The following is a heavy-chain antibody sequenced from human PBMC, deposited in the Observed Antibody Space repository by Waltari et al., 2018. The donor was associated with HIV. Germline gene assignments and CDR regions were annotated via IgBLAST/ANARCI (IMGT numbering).Heavy chain of an antibody. CDR3: ARGSELVVAAAHYFDY. CDR2: INHSGST. Sequence: QVQLQQWGAGLLKPSETLSLTCAVYGGSFSGYYWSWIRQPPGKGLEWIGEINHSGSTNYNPSLKSRVTISVDTSKNQFSLKLSSVTAADTAVYYCARGSELVVAAAHYFDYWGQGTLVTVSS. J-gene: IGHJ4*02. V-gene: IGHV4-34*01. CDR1: GGSFSGYY. D-gene: IGHD2-15*01.